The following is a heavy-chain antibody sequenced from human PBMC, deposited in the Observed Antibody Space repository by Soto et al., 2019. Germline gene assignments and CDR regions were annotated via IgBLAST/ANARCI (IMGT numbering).Heavy chain of an antibody. CDR2: ISNSGGRT. J-gene: IGHJ4*02. CDR1: GFTFSSYA. V-gene: IGHV3-23*01. D-gene: IGHD3-9*01. CDR3: AHFDWFIDY. Sequence: PGGSLRLSCAASGFTFSSYAMSWVRQAPGKGLEWVSTISNSGGRTYYADSVKGRFAISRDNSKNTLYLQMTSLRPEDTAVYYCAHFDWFIDYWGQGTLVTVSS.